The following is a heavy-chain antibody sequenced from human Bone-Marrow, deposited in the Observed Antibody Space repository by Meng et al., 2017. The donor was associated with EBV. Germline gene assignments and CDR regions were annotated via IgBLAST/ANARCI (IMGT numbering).Heavy chain of an antibody. CDR2: IHGYSANT. V-gene: IGHV1-18*01. CDR1: GYTFSSFT. J-gene: IGHJ4*02. Sequence: QITLVHAGGEVQKPGASVRVSCKTSGYTFSSFTLNWVRQVPGQGFEWVGWIHGYSANTHYAQKFHGRVNMSTDTSTDTSYMELKNLRPDDTAIYYCVRFSNYVLDHWGQGTLVTVSS. D-gene: IGHD3-10*01. CDR3: VRFSNYVLDH.